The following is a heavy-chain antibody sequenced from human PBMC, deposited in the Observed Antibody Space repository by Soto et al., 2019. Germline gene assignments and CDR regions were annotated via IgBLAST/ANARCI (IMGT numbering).Heavy chain of an antibody. V-gene: IGHV5-51*01. CDR3: GRTYGGATTVIDY. D-gene: IGHD1-26*01. CDR2: TYPFDSDT. J-gene: IGHJ4*01. Sequence: PGESLKISCEGSGYTFTYYWIGWVRQMPGKGLEWMGVTYPFDSDTRYSPSFQGRVTISAVQSTNPAYLELSRLQAWDTAIYYCGRTYGGATTVIDYWGQGTLVAVCS. CDR1: GYTFTYYW.